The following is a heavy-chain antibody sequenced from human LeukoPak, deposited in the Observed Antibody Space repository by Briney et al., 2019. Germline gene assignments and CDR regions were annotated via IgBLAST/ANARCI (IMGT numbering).Heavy chain of an antibody. CDR2: IYYSGST. CDR1: GGSISSSSYY. D-gene: IGHD6-13*01. V-gene: IGHV4-39*07. CDR3: ARCPSGSSYYYYYMDV. Sequence: PSETLSLTCTVSGGSISSSSYYWGWIRQPPGKGLEWIGSIYYSGSTYYNPSLKSRVTISVDTSKNQFSLKLSSVTAADTAVYYCARCPSGSSYYYYYMDVWGKGTTVTVSS. J-gene: IGHJ6*03.